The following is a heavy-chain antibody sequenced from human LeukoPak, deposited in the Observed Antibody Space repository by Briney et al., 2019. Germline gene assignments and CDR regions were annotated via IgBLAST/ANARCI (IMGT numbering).Heavy chain of an antibody. D-gene: IGHD6-13*01. CDR3: AKVVSSSWFFDY. CDR2: ISRSGGST. V-gene: IGHV3-23*01. J-gene: IGHJ4*02. Sequence: GGFLRLSCAASGFTFSSYAMSWVRQAPGKGLEWVSAISRSGGSTYYADSVKGRFTISRDNSKNTLYLQMNSLRAEDTAVYYCAKVVSSSWFFDYWGQGTLVTVSS. CDR1: GFTFSSYA.